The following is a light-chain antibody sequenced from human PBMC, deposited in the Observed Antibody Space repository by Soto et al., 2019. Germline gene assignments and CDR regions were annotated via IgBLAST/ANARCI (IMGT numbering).Light chain of an antibody. CDR2: DAS. Sequence: DIQMTQSPSSLSASVGDRVSFTCQASQDISKFLNWYQHKPGQAPSLLIYDASKSQFGVPSRFSGSGSGTDFTFTISSLQPEDNATYYCQQYANRPFTFGPGTKVDVK. CDR3: QQYANRPFT. V-gene: IGKV1-33*01. CDR1: QDISKF. J-gene: IGKJ3*01.